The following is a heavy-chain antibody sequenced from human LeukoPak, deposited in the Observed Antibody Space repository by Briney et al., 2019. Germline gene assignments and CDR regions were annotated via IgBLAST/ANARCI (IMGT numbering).Heavy chain of an antibody. D-gene: IGHD2-15*01. J-gene: IGHJ4*02. CDR2: IRYDGDNK. CDR3: AKSGLNRFDY. V-gene: IGHV3-30*02. Sequence: GGSLRLSCAASAFTFSSYGMHWVRQAPGKGLEWVAFIRYDGDNKYYADSVKGRFTISRDNSKNTLYLQMNSLRAEDTAVYYCAKSGLNRFDYWGQGTLVTVSS. CDR1: AFTFSSYG.